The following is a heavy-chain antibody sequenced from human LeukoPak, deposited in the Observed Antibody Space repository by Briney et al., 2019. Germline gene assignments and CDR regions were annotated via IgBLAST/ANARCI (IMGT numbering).Heavy chain of an antibody. D-gene: IGHD2-2*01. CDR2: ISGSGDRT. J-gene: IGHJ4*02. CDR3: AKSIVVVAAALDY. Sequence: GGSLRLSCAASGFTFSSYGMHWVRQAPGKGLEWVAVISGSGDRTHYADSVKGRFTISRDNSKNTLYLQMNSLRAEDTAVYYCAKSIVVVAAALDYWGQGTLVTVSS. CDR1: GFTFSSYG. V-gene: IGHV3-23*01.